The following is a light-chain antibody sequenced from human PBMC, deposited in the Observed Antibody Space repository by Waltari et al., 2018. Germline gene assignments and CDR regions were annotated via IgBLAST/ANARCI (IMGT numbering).Light chain of an antibody. V-gene: IGKV1-6*01. J-gene: IGKJ1*01. CDR2: AAS. CDR1: QGIRYD. Sequence: IQMTQSPSSLSASVGERVTITCRASQGIRYDLGWYQQKPGKAPKLLIYAASSLQSGVPSRFSGGGAGTEFTLTISSLQPEDFATYYCLQDYNYPWTFGQGTKVEIK. CDR3: LQDYNYPWT.